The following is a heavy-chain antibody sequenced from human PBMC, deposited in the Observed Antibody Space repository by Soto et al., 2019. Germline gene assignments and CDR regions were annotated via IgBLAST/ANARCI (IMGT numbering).Heavy chain of an antibody. V-gene: IGHV3-33*01. CDR3: ARADVEMATTRLDYYYGMDV. Sequence: QVQLVESGGGVVQPGRSLRLSCAASGFTFSSYGMHWVRQAPGKGLEWVAVIWYDGSNKYYADSVKGRFTISRDNSKNTLYLQMNSLRAEETAVYYCARADVEMATTRLDYYYGMDVWGQGTTVTVSS. CDR1: GFTFSSYG. CDR2: IWYDGSNK. D-gene: IGHD5-12*01. J-gene: IGHJ6*02.